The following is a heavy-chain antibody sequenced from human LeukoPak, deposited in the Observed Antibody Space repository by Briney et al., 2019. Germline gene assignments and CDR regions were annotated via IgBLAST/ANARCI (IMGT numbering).Heavy chain of an antibody. D-gene: IGHD2-15*01. CDR3: ARSRPGGGQYYFDY. J-gene: IGHJ4*02. CDR1: GVSISSDSYY. V-gene: IGHV4-39*01. CDR2: IYYSGST. Sequence: SETLSLTCTVSGVSISSDSYYWGWIRQPPGKGLEWIGTIYYSGSTYYNPSLKSRVTISVDTSKNQFSLKLSSVTAADTAIYYCARSRPGGGQYYFDYWGQGTLVTVSS.